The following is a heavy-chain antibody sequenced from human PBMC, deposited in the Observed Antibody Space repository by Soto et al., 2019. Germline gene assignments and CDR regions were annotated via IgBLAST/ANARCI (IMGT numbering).Heavy chain of an antibody. D-gene: IGHD3-22*01. CDR2: IYYSGST. J-gene: IGHJ4*02. V-gene: IGHV4-59*01. Sequence: QVQLQESGPGLVKPSETLSLTCTVSGGSISSYYWSWIRQPPGKGLEWIGYIYYSGSTNYNPSLKRRVTISVDTSKNPFSLKLSSVTAADTDVYYCARGDDSSGYPPPADYWGQGTLVTVSS. CDR3: ARGDDSSGYPPPADY. CDR1: GGSISSYY.